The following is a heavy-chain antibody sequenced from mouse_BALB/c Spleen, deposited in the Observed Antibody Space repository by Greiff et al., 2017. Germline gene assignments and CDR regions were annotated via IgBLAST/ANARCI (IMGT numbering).Heavy chain of an antibody. D-gene: IGHD2-14*01. CDR1: GFTFSDYY. CDR3: ARAKVRGLYYAMDY. V-gene: IGHV5-4*02. J-gene: IGHJ4*01. CDR2: ISDGGSYT. Sequence: EVKLMESGGGLVKPGGSLKLSCAASGFTFSDYYMYWVRQTPEKRLEWVATISDGGSYTYYPDSVKGRFTISRDNAKNNLYLQMSSLKSEDTAMYYCARAKVRGLYYAMDYWGQGTSVTVSS.